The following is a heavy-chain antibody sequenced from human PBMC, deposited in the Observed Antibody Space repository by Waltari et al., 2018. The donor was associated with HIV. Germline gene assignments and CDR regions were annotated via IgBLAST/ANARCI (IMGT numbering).Heavy chain of an antibody. Sequence: QVQLVESGGGVVQPGGSLRLSCAASGFAVKNFAMHWFRRAPGQGLEWVAVIFNDGDQYYAHSVKGRFTISRDNSKNSLFLQMSSLRPEDSAVYYCAKVAGRSGSYSHYYYGMDVWGQGTTVTVS. D-gene: IGHD1-26*01. V-gene: IGHV3-30*18. J-gene: IGHJ6*02. CDR1: GFAVKNFA. CDR3: AKVAGRSGSYSHYYYGMDV. CDR2: IFNDGDQ.